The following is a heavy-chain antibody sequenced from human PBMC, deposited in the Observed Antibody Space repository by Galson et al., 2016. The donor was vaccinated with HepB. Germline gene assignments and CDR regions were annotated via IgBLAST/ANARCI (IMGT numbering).Heavy chain of an antibody. V-gene: IGHV3-33*01. D-gene: IGHD3-16*01. J-gene: IGHJ6*02. CDR3: ARDLLAKRGRGYYYYGMDV. CDR1: GFSFGNYV. CDR2: VWHDGSQK. Sequence: SLRLSCAASGFSFGNYVMYWVRQTPGKGLEWVAAVWHDGSQKYYTDSVKGRFTISRDNSKNTLYLQMGSLRAEDTAVYYCARDLLAKRGRGYYYYGMDVWGQGTTVTVSS.